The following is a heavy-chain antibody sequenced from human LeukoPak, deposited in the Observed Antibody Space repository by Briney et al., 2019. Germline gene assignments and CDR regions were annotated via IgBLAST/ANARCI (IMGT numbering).Heavy chain of an antibody. CDR2: MNPNSGNT. CDR3: ARRSGGYYFDY. V-gene: IGHV1-8*01. Sequence: ASVKVSCKAAGYSFTSYDINWVRQGTGQGLEWMGWMNPNSGNTGYAQKFQGRVTMTRNTSISTAYMELSSLRSEDTAVYYCARRSGGYYFDYWGQGTLVTVSS. CDR1: GYSFTSYD. J-gene: IGHJ4*02. D-gene: IGHD6-19*01.